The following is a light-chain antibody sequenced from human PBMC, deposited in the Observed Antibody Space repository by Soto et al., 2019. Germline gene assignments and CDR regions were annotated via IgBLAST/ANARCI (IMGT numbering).Light chain of an antibody. V-gene: IGKV1-5*01. CDR2: DAS. J-gene: IGKJ1*01. CDR1: QSISSW. Sequence: DIQMTQSPSTLSASVGARVTITCRASQSISSWLAWYQQKPGKAPKLLIYDASSLESGVPSRFSGSGSGTEFTLTISSLQPDDFATYYCQQYSSYWTFGQGTKVDIK. CDR3: QQYSSYWT.